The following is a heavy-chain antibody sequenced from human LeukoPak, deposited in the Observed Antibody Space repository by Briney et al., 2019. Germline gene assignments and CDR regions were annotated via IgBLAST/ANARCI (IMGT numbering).Heavy chain of an antibody. V-gene: IGHV3-30*03. D-gene: IGHD3-22*01. CDR3: ARSGSGYPYYYYYMDV. Sequence: GRSLRLSCVASGFIFSDYGIQWVRQAPGKGLEWVAVIAYDGNNTYYGDSVRGRFTISRDNSKNTLYLQMNSLRAEDTAVYYCARSGSGYPYYYYYMDVWGKGTTVTISS. J-gene: IGHJ6*03. CDR1: GFIFSDYG. CDR2: IAYDGNNT.